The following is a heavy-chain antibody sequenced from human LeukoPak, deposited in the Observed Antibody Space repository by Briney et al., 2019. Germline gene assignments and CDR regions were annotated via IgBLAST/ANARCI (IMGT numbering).Heavy chain of an antibody. J-gene: IGHJ4*02. V-gene: IGHV3-30*04. D-gene: IGHD6-13*01. CDR3: ARDSGAAASTVFDY. CDR2: ISYDGSNK. Sequence: GGAPRLPCCAPGINLRSYYIPWVRPAPGEGVEGGAGISYDGSNKYYADSVKGRFTISRDNSKNTLYLQMNSLRAEDTAVYYCARDSGAAASTVFDYWGQGTLVTVSS. CDR1: GINLRSYY.